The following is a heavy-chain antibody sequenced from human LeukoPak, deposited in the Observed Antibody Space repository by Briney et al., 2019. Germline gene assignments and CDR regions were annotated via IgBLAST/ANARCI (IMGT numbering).Heavy chain of an antibody. D-gene: IGHD3-22*01. CDR2: IIPIFGTA. CDR1: GGTFSSYA. Sequence: SVKVSCKASGGTFSSYAISWVRQAPGQGLEWMGGIIPIFGTANYAQKFQGRVTITTDESTSTAYMELSSLRSDDTAVYYCARDDITMIGKFDYWGQGTLVTVSS. J-gene: IGHJ4*02. V-gene: IGHV1-69*05. CDR3: ARDDITMIGKFDY.